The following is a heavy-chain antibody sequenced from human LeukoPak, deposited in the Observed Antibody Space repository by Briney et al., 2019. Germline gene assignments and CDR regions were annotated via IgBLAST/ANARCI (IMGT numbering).Heavy chain of an antibody. V-gene: IGHV4-39*01. CDR1: GGSISSYY. D-gene: IGHD6-13*01. CDR3: ARQGSSWYHDY. CDR2: IYYSGST. Sequence: PSETLSLTCTVSGGSISSYYWSWIRQPPGKGLEWIGSIYYSGSTYYNPSLKSRVTISVDTSKNQFSLKLSSVTAADTAVYYCARQGSSWYHDYWGQGTLVTVSS. J-gene: IGHJ4*02.